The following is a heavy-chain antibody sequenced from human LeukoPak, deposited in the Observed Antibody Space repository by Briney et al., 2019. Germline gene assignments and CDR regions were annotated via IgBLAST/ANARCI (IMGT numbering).Heavy chain of an antibody. Sequence: PGGSLRLSCAASGFTFSSYAMSWVRQAPGKGLEGVSAISGSGGSTYYAASVKGRFTIYRDNSKNTLYLQMNSLRAEDTAVYYCAKASGPLYKRIAARPHAGKYYFDYWGQGTLVTVSS. V-gene: IGHV3-23*01. J-gene: IGHJ4*02. D-gene: IGHD6-6*01. CDR1: GFTFSSYA. CDR3: AKASGPLYKRIAARPHAGKYYFDY. CDR2: ISGSGGST.